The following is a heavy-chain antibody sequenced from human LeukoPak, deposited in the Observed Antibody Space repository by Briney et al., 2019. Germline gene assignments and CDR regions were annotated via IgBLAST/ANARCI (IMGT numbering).Heavy chain of an antibody. D-gene: IGHD3-22*01. CDR2: VNPYSGGT. Sequence: SVKVSCKPSGYTFTGYYMHWVRQAPGHGVEWVGWVNPYSGGTNNAQKFQGRVTMIRETSTSTAYMQLIRLRSDDTAVYYCAKGGPYYNDSSGYDYWGQGTRVTVSS. V-gene: IGHV1-2*02. CDR1: GYTFTGYY. J-gene: IGHJ4*02. CDR3: AKGGPYYNDSSGYDY.